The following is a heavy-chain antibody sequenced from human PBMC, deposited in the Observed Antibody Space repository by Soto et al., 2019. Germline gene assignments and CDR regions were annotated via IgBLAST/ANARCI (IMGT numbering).Heavy chain of an antibody. CDR2: ISSSSSTI. V-gene: IGHV3-48*01. Sequence: EVQLVESGGGLVQPGGSLRLSCAASGFTFSSYSMNWVRQAPGKGLEWVSYISSSSSTIYYADSVKGRFTISRDNAKNSLYLQRNSLRAEDTAVYYCPRDPRQRGYDYIWGSPARSWFDPWGQGTLVTVSS. CDR1: GFTFSSYS. D-gene: IGHD3-16*01. J-gene: IGHJ5*02. CDR3: PRDPRQRGYDYIWGSPARSWFDP.